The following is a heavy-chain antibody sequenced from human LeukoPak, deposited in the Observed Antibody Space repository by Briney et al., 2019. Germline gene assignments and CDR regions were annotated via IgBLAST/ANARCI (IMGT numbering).Heavy chain of an antibody. CDR2: ISAYNGNT. J-gene: IGHJ6*02. Sequence: ASVKVSCKASGYTFTSYGISWVRQAPGQGVEWMGWISAYNGNTNYAQKLQGRVTMTTDTSTSTAYMELRSLRSDDTAVYYCARGLTSGLQFIKTYYYYYGMDVWGQGTTVTVSS. V-gene: IGHV1-18*01. CDR1: GYTFTSYG. CDR3: ARGLTSGLQFIKTYYYYYGMDV. D-gene: IGHD5-24*01.